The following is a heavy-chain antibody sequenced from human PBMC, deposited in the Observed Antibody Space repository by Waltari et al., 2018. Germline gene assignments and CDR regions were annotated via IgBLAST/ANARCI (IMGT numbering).Heavy chain of an antibody. CDR3: ARDLVVVPAAIGGRNWFDP. CDR1: GYTFTGYY. CDR2: INPNSGGT. D-gene: IGHD2-2*02. V-gene: IGHV1-2*02. J-gene: IGHJ5*02. Sequence: QVQLVQSGAEVKTPGASVKVSCKASGYTFTGYYMHWVRQAPGQGLEWMGWINPNSGGTNYAQKFQGRVTMTRDTSISTAYMELSRLRSDDTAVYYCARDLVVVPAAIGGRNWFDPWGQGTLVTVSS.